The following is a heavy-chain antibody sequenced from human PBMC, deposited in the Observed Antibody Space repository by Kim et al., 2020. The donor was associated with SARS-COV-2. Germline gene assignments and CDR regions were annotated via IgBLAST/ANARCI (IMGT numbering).Heavy chain of an antibody. D-gene: IGHD3-22*01. CDR2: IYYSGST. J-gene: IGHJ4*02. V-gene: IGHV4-39*01. CDR1: GGSISSSSYY. CDR3: ARLASNYYDSSGYYSRAIDY. Sequence: SETLSLTCTVSGGSISSSSYYWAWIRQPPGKGLEWIGSIYYSGSTYYNPSLKSRVTISVDTSKNQFSLKLSSVTAADTAVYYCARLASNYYDSSGYYSRAIDYWGQGTLVTVSS.